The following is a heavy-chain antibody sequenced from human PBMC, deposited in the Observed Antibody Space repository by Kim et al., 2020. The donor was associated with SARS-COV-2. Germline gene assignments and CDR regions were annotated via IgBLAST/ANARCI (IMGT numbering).Heavy chain of an antibody. CDR2: ISSSSSYI. V-gene: IGHV3-21*01. Sequence: GGSLRLSCAASGFTFSSYSMNWVRQAPGKGLEWVSSISSSSSYIYYADSVKGRFTISRDNAKNSLYLQMNSLRAEDTAVYYCARDGVAAAGGPGYGMDVWGQGTTVTVSS. D-gene: IGHD6-13*01. J-gene: IGHJ6*02. CDR3: ARDGVAAAGGPGYGMDV. CDR1: GFTFSSYS.